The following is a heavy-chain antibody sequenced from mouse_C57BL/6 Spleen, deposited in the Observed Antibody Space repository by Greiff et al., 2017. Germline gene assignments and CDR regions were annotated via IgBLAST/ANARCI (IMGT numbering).Heavy chain of an antibody. Sequence: QVQLQQPGAELVRPGSSVKLSCKASGYTFTSYWMDWVKQRPGQGLEWIGNIYPSDSETHYNQKFKDKATLTVEKSSSTAYMQLSSLTSEDSAVYYCARDGSSYVWYFDVWGTGTTVTVSS. D-gene: IGHD1-1*01. CDR3: ARDGSSYVWYFDV. CDR1: GYTFTSYW. V-gene: IGHV1-61*01. CDR2: IYPSDSET. J-gene: IGHJ1*03.